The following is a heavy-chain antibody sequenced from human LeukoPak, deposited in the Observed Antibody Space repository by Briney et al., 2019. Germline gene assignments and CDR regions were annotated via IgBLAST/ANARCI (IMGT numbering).Heavy chain of an antibody. J-gene: IGHJ4*02. CDR3: AREDHPRGTFDC. V-gene: IGHV3-7*03. CDR1: GFSFSNYW. D-gene: IGHD2-15*01. Sequence: GWSLRVSCAASGFSFSNYWMTWVRQAPGKGLEWVANIKEDGSEKYYVASVRGRFTLSRDNAKKSLYLQMNSLRADDTAVYYCAREDHPRGTFDCWGQGTLVTVSS. CDR2: IKEDGSEK.